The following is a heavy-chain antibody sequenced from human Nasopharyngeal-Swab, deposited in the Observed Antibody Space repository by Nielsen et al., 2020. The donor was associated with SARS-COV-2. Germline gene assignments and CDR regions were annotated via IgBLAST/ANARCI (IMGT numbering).Heavy chain of an antibody. D-gene: IGHD6-13*01. V-gene: IGHV3-23*01. CDR2: ISGSGSST. CDR3: AKGDSAAGSSSDY. Sequence: GESLKISCAASGFTFSSYAISWVRQAPGKGLEWVSTISGSGSSTYYADSVKGRFTISRDNSKNTLYLQMNRLRAEDTAVYYCAKGDSAAGSSSDYWGQGTLVTVSS. J-gene: IGHJ4*02. CDR1: GFTFSSYA.